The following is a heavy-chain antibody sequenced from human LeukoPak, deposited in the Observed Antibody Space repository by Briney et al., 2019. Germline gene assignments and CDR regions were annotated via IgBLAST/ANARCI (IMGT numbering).Heavy chain of an antibody. Sequence: SVKVSCKASGGTFSSYAISWVRQAPGQGLEWMGGIIPIFGTANYAQKFQGRVTITADESTSTAYMELSSLRSEDTAVYYCATPIVVAPAAIPDAFDIWGQGTMVTVSS. CDR3: ATPIVVAPAAIPDAFDI. CDR1: GGTFSSYA. D-gene: IGHD2-2*01. CDR2: IIPIFGTA. J-gene: IGHJ3*02. V-gene: IGHV1-69*01.